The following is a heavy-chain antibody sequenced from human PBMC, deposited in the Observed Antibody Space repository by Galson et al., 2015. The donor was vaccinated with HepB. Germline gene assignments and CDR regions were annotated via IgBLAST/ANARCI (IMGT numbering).Heavy chain of an antibody. CDR1: GYTFTGYY. Sequence: SVKVSCKASGYTFTGYYMHWVRQAPGQGLEWMGWINPNSGGTNYAQKFQGRVTMTRDTSISTAYMELSRLRSDDTAVYYCAREGGLGTNAFDIWGQGTMVTVSS. CDR3: AREGGLGTNAFDI. D-gene: IGHD2-2*01. V-gene: IGHV1-2*02. CDR2: INPNSGGT. J-gene: IGHJ3*02.